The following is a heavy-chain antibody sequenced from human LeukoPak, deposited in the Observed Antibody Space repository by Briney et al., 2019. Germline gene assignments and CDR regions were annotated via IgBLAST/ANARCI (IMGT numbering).Heavy chain of an antibody. J-gene: IGHJ5*02. CDR1: GDSITGYY. CDR2: IYYTGNT. CDR3: ARHMGGSSWFVPWFDP. Sequence: SETLSLTCSVSGDSITGYYWGWIRQPPGKGLEWIGNIYYTGNTYYNSPLKSRVTISVDTSKNQFSLKLSSVTAADTAVYYCARHMGGSSWFVPWFDPWGQGTLVTVSS. V-gene: IGHV4-39*01. D-gene: IGHD6-13*01.